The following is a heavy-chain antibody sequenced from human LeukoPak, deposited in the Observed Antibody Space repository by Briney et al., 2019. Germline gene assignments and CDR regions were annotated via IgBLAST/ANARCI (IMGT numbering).Heavy chain of an antibody. CDR2: IYYSGST. D-gene: IGHD4-11*01. J-gene: IGHJ4*02. CDR3: ARETYSNYDY. V-gene: IGHV4-39*07. Sequence: SETLSLTCTVSSGSISSYYWSWIRQPPGKGLEWIGSIYYSGSTYYNPSLKSRVTISVDTSKNQFSLKLSSVTAADTAVYYCARETYSNYDYWGQGTLVTVSS. CDR1: SGSISSYY.